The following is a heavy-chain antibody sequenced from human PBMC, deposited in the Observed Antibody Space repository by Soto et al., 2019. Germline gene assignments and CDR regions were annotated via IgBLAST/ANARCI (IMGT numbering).Heavy chain of an antibody. CDR2: IIPIFGTA. V-gene: IGHV1-69*13. CDR3: AREARVAASLSFDY. CDR1: GGTFSSYA. Sequence: SVKVSCKASGGTFSSYAISWVRQAPGQGLEWMGGIIPIFGTANYAQKFQGRVTITGDESTSTAYMELSSLRSEDTAVYYCAREARVAASLSFDYWGQGTLVTVSS. D-gene: IGHD2-15*01. J-gene: IGHJ4*02.